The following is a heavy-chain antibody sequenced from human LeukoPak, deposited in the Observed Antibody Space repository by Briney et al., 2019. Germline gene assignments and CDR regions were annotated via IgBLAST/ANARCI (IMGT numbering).Heavy chain of an antibody. CDR3: AKGYTPIVGATTVDY. Sequence: KPGGSLRLSCAASGFTFSDYYMSWIRQAPGKGLEWVSYISSSGSTIYYADSVKGRFTISRDNAKNSLYLQMNSLRAGDTAVYYCAKGYTPIVGATTVDYWGQGTLVTVSS. D-gene: IGHD1-26*01. CDR1: GFTFSDYY. J-gene: IGHJ4*02. V-gene: IGHV3-11*01. CDR2: ISSSGSTI.